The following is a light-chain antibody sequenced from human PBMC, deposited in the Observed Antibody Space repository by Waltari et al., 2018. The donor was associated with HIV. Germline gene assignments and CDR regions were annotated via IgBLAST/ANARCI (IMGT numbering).Light chain of an antibody. CDR2: WAS. CDR1: PRILNSSNNKNY. CDR3: QQYYNGPWT. V-gene: IGKV4-1*01. J-gene: IGKJ1*01. Sequence: DIVMTQSPDPLAVSLGERATINCKSSPRILNSSNNKNYLAWYQQRPGQPPKLLIYWASTRESGVSDRFSGSASGTDFTLTISSLQAEDVAVYYCQQYYNGPWTFGQGTKVEIK.